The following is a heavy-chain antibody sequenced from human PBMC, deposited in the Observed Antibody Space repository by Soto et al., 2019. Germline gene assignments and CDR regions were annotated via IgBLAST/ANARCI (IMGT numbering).Heavy chain of an antibody. CDR3: ARQPRSSTSHYYYYGMDV. J-gene: IGHJ6*02. V-gene: IGHV5-51*01. D-gene: IGHD2-2*01. Sequence: PGESLKISCKGSGYSFTSYWIGWVRQMPGKGLEWMGIIYPGDSDTRYSPSFQGQVTISADKSISTAYLQWSSLKASDTAMYYCARQPRSSTSHYYYYGMDVWGQGTKVTVSS. CDR2: IYPGDSDT. CDR1: GYSFTSYW.